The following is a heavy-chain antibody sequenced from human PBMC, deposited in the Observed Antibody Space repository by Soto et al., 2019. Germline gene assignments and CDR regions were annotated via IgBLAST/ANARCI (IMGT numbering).Heavy chain of an antibody. CDR1: GGSISSGGYY. V-gene: IGHV4-31*03. CDR2: IYYSGST. D-gene: IGHD6-19*01. Sequence: PSETLSLTCTVSGGSISSGGYYWSWIRQRPGKGLEWIGYIYYSGSTYYNPSLKSRVTISVDTSKNQFSLKLSSVTAADTAVYYCARGLTQWLAHFDYWGQGTLVTVSS. J-gene: IGHJ4*02. CDR3: ARGLTQWLAHFDY.